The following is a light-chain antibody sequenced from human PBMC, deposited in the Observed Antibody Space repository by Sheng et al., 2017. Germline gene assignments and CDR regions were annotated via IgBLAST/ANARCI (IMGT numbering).Light chain of an antibody. CDR1: QSVGSN. Sequence: ETVMTQSPATLSVSPGERVTLSCRASQSVGSNLAWYQQKPGQSPRLLIYGSSTRATGIPARFSGGGSGTDFTLTISSLQSEDVALYSCQHYDSWPLTFGGGTKVEIK. CDR2: GSS. J-gene: IGKJ4*01. CDR3: QHYDSWPLT. V-gene: IGKV3-15*01.